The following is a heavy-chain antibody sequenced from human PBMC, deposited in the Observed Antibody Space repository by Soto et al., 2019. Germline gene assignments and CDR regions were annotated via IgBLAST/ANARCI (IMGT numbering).Heavy chain of an antibody. J-gene: IGHJ4*02. D-gene: IGHD2-8*02. V-gene: IGHV4-34*01. Sequence: SETLSLTCAVYGGSFSGYYWTWIRQPPGTGLEWIGEINHSGSTNYNPSLKSRVTISVDTSKNQFSLTLTSVTSADTAVYYCARDKITGLFDYWGQGTLVTVS. CDR3: ARDKITGLFDY. CDR1: GGSFSGYY. CDR2: INHSGST.